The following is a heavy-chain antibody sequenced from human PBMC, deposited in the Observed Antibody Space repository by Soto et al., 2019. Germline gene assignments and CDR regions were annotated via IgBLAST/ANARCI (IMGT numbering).Heavy chain of an antibody. D-gene: IGHD1-1*01. Sequence: DVQLVESGGGLVQPGGSLRLSCAASGFTFNNAWMSWVRQAPGKGLQWEWAGRIKSELDGGTTHYAAPVKGRFTISRDDSKNMLFLQMNSLKIEDTAVYYCTADHWPGHPPFDHWGQGTLVTVSS. J-gene: IGHJ4*02. CDR3: TADHWPGHPPFDH. CDR2: IKSELDGGTT. CDR1: GFTFNNAW. V-gene: IGHV3-15*01.